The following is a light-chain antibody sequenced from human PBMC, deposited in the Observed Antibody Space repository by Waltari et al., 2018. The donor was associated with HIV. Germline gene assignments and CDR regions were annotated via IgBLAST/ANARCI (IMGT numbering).Light chain of an antibody. Sequence: QSVLTQPLSASGTPGQRVTISCSGSSSHIGDFSVTWYQHLPGAAPKLLIYANNQGPSGVPDRFSGSRSGTSSSRAIIGRRSEDGAVYSCAVWDDILRGGVFGGGTKLTVL. V-gene: IGLV1-47*01. J-gene: IGLJ3*02. CDR1: SSHIGDFS. CDR3: AVWDDILRGGV. CDR2: ANN.